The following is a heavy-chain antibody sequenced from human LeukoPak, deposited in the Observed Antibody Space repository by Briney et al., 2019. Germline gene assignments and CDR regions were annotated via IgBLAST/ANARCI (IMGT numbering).Heavy chain of an antibody. CDR1: GYTFTGYY. CDR3: AREYWADMTNYFDY. D-gene: IGHD2-15*01. V-gene: IGHV1-2*02. Sequence: ASVKVSCKASGYTFTGYYMHWVRQAPGQGLEWMGWINPNSGGTNYAQKFQGRVTMTRDTSISTAYMEVSRLRTDDTAVYYCAREYWADMTNYFDYWGQGTLVTVSS. J-gene: IGHJ4*02. CDR2: INPNSGGT.